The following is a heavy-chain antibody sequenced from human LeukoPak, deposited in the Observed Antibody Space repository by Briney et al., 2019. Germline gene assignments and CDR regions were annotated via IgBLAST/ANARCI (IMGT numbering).Heavy chain of an antibody. D-gene: IGHD3-22*01. CDR1: GFTFSNYW. CDR2: INQDGSEK. CDR3: ARESDSSGFGAFDI. V-gene: IGHV3-7*04. Sequence: PGGSLRLSCAASGFTFSNYWMSWVRQAPGRGLEWVANINQDGSEKYYVDSVKGRFTISRDNAKNSLYLQMNSLRAGDTAVYYCARESDSSGFGAFDIWGQGTMVTVSS. J-gene: IGHJ3*02.